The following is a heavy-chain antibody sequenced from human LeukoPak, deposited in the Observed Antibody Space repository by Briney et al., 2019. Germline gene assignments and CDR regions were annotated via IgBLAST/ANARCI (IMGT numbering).Heavy chain of an antibody. J-gene: IGHJ6*02. Sequence: TGGSLRLSCAASGFTFDDYAMHWVRQAPGKGLEWVSGISWNSGSIGYADSVKGRFTISRDNAKNSPYLQMNSLRAEDTAVYYCARDPYYDILTGYQYYYYYYGMDVWGQGTTVTVSS. CDR1: GFTFDDYA. CDR3: ARDPYYDILTGYQYYYYYYGMDV. D-gene: IGHD3-9*01. CDR2: ISWNSGSI. V-gene: IGHV3-9*01.